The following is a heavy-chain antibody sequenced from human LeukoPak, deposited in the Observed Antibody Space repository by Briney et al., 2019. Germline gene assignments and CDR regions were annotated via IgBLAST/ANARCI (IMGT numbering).Heavy chain of an antibody. D-gene: IGHD5-24*01. Sequence: ASVKVCCKASGYTFTSYDINWVRQATGQGLEWMGWMNPNSGNTGYAQKFQGRVTMTRNTSISTAYMELSSLRSEDTAVYYCARERVSTLGGYNPFDYWGQGTLVTVSS. CDR3: ARERVSTLGGYNPFDY. J-gene: IGHJ4*02. CDR1: GYTFTSYD. CDR2: MNPNSGNT. V-gene: IGHV1-8*01.